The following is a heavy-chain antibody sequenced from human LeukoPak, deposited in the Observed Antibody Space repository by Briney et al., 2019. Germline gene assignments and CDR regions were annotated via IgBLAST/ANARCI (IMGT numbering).Heavy chain of an antibody. CDR2: IYYSGST. CDR3: ASMPGSGSYYDPQNWFDP. J-gene: IGHJ5*02. V-gene: IGHV4-61*01. Sequence: SETLSLTCTVSGGSVSSGSYYWSWIRQPPGEGLEWIGYIYYSGSTNYNPSLKSRVTISVDTSKNQFSLKLSSVTAADTAVYYCASMPGSGSYYDPQNWFDPWGQGTLVTVSS. D-gene: IGHD3-10*01. CDR1: GGSVSSGSYY.